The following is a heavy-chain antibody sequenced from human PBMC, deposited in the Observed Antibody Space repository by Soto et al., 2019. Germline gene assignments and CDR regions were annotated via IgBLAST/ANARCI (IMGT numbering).Heavy chain of an antibody. CDR3: ARPGHCSGGSCYKYMDV. CDR2: MNPNSGNT. Sequence: ASVKVSCKASGYTFSSYDINWVRQATGQGLEWTGWMNPNSGNTGYAQKFQGRVTMTRNTTISTAYMELSSLRSEDTAVYFCARPGHCSGGSCYKYMDVWGKGTTVTVSS. V-gene: IGHV1-8*01. D-gene: IGHD2-15*01. CDR1: GYTFSSYD. J-gene: IGHJ6*03.